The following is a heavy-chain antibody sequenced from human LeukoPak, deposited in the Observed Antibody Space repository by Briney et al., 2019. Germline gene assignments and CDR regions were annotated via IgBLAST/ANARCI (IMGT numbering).Heavy chain of an antibody. Sequence: SETLSLTCTVSGGSISSSSYYWGWIRQPPGKGLEWIGSIYYSGSTYYNPSLKSRVTISVDTSKNQFSLKLSSVTAADTAVYYCARGLLYGVEMATIAFDYWGQGTLVTVSS. V-gene: IGHV4-39*01. CDR2: IYYSGST. CDR1: GGSISSSSYY. CDR3: ARGLLYGVEMATIAFDY. D-gene: IGHD5-24*01. J-gene: IGHJ4*02.